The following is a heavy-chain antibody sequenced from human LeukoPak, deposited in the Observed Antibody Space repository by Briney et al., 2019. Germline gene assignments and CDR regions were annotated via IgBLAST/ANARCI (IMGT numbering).Heavy chain of an antibody. V-gene: IGHV4-34*01. CDR1: GGSFSGYY. Sequence: WETLSLTSAVYGGSFSGYYWSWIRQPPGKGLEWIGEINHSGSTNYNPSLKSRVTISVDTSKNQFSLKLSSVTAADTAVYFCCGYNYDSQAFDVWGRGTLVTVSS. J-gene: IGHJ3*01. CDR3: CGYNYDSQAFDV. D-gene: IGHD3-16*01. CDR2: INHSGST.